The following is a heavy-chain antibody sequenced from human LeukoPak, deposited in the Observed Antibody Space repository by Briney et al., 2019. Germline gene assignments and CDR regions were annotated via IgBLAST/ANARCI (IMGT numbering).Heavy chain of an antibody. CDR1: GGSISSSSYY. CDR3: AKDRQARSPACRPPDY. J-gene: IGHJ4*02. CDR2: ISGSGGST. Sequence: PSETLSLTCTVSGGSISSSSYYWGWIRQPPGKGLEWVSAISGSGGSTYYADSVKGRFTISRDNSKNTLYLQMNSLRAEDTAVYYCAKDRQARSPACRPPDYWGQGTLVTVSS. V-gene: IGHV3-23*01. D-gene: IGHD6-25*01.